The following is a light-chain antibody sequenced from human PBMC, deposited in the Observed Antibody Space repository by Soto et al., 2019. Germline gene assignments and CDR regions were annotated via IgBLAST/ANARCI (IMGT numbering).Light chain of an antibody. V-gene: IGLV2-23*02. CDR3: CSYAGSRTYV. J-gene: IGLJ1*01. CDR1: SSDVGSYNL. Sequence: QSVLTQPASVSGSPGQSITISCTGTSSDVGSYNLVSWYQHHPGKAPKVMIYEVTKRPSGVSNRFSASKSGNTASLTISGLQAEDEADSSCCSYAGSRTYVFGTGTKVTVL. CDR2: EVT.